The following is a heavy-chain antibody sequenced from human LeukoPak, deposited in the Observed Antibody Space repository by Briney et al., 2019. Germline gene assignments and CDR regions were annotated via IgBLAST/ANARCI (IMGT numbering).Heavy chain of an antibody. D-gene: IGHD2-2*01. CDR3: ARELSCSSTSCPYHFDY. V-gene: IGHV4-4*07. CDR2: IYTSGST. CDR1: GGSISSYY. J-gene: IGHJ4*02. Sequence: SETLSLTCTVSGGSISSYYWSWIRQPAGKGLEWIGRIYTSGSTNYNPSLKSRVTMSVDTSKNQFSLKLSSVTAADTAVYYCARELSCSSTSCPYHFDYWGQGTLVTVSS.